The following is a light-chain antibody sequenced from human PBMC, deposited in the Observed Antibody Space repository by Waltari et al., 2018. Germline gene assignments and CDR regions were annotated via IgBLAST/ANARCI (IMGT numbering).Light chain of an antibody. J-gene: IGLJ3*02. CDR1: TSDLGGYNH. Sequence: QSALTQPASVSGSPGQSITISCTGTTSDLGGYNHVSCYQQPPGKAPKLIIFDVSRRPSGVSNRFSGSKSANTASLIISGLQAEDEADYYCCSFTSSSTWVFGGGTKLTVL. CDR3: CSFTSSSTWV. CDR2: DVS. V-gene: IGLV2-14*03.